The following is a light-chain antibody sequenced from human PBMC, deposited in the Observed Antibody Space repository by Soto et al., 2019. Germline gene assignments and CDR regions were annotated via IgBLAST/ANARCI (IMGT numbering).Light chain of an antibody. CDR1: NSDIGTNT. V-gene: IGLV1-44*01. CDR3: AAWDDSLFGHV. Sequence: QSALTQPPSASGTPEQRVTISCSGGNSDIGTNTVNWYQQVPGAAPKLLIYSNDQRPSGVPDRFSGSKSGTSASLAISGLQSDDEADYYCAAWDDSLFGHVFGTGTKVTVL. CDR2: SND. J-gene: IGLJ1*01.